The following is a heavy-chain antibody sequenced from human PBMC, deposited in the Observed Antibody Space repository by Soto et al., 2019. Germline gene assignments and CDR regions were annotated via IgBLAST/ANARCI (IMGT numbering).Heavy chain of an antibody. CDR3: ARVGSCYDFRYYYYVMYF. J-gene: IGHJ6*02. D-gene: IGHD5-12*01. Sequence: SVKVSCKASGGTFSSYAISWVRQAPGQGLEWMGGIIPIFGTANYAQKFQGRVTITADESTSTAYMELSSLRSEDTAVYYCARVGSCYDFRYYYYVMYFWGQGSTVPGSS. CDR2: IIPIFGTA. V-gene: IGHV1-69*13. CDR1: GGTFSSYA.